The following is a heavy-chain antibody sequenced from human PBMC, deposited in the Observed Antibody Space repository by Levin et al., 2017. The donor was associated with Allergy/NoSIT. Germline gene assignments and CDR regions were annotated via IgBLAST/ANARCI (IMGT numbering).Heavy chain of an antibody. CDR1: GYTFKNYG. CDR2: ISTHNGNT. J-gene: IGHJ6*03. D-gene: IGHD2-2*01. Sequence: ASVKVSCKASGYTFKNYGISWVRQAPGQGLEWMGWISTHNGNTNYAQSFQGRVTMTTDTSTSTADMELRSLISDDTAVYYCARFVVTPVCYFYMDVWGKGTTVTVSS. V-gene: IGHV1-18*01. CDR3: ARFVVTPVCYFYMDV.